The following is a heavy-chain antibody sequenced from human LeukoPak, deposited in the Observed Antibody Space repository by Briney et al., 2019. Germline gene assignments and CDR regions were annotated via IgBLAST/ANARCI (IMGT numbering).Heavy chain of an antibody. CDR1: GFTFSSYW. V-gene: IGHV3-7*01. D-gene: IGHD2-15*01. CDR3: ARDLGYCSGRACYSVFDY. CDR2: IKEDGSEK. J-gene: IGHJ4*02. Sequence: GGSLRRSCAASGFTFSSYWMGWVRQAPGKGPEWVAHIKEDGSEKYYVDSVKGRFTMFRDNAKNSLYLQMNSLRAEDTALYYCARDLGYCSGRACYSVFDYWGQGTLVTVAS.